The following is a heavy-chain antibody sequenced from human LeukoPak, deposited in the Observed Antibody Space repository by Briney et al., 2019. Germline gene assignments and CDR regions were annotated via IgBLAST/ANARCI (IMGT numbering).Heavy chain of an antibody. J-gene: IGHJ4*02. V-gene: IGHV3-11*01. Sequence: GGSLRLPCAASGFSFSDYYMSWFRQAPGKALEWISYISSSGGTTHYADSVRGRLTISRDNAKNSLYLQIHSLRAEDTAVYYCGRPLRSGYYLAFEYWGQGTLVTVSS. CDR2: ISSSGGTT. CDR1: GFSFSDYY. D-gene: IGHD3-22*01. CDR3: GRPLRSGYYLAFEY.